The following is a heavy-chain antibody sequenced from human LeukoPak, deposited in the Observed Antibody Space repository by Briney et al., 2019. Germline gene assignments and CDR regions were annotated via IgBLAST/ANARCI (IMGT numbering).Heavy chain of an antibody. Sequence: ASVKVSCKASGGIFSSYAISWVRQAPGQGLEWMGWISGYNGNTNYEQKFQGRVTMTTDTSTSTAYMELRSLRSDDTAVYYCARDLAYSSGWWEGFFDYWGQGTLVTVSS. V-gene: IGHV1-18*01. CDR1: GGIFSSYA. CDR2: ISGYNGNT. D-gene: IGHD6-19*01. CDR3: ARDLAYSSGWWEGFFDY. J-gene: IGHJ4*02.